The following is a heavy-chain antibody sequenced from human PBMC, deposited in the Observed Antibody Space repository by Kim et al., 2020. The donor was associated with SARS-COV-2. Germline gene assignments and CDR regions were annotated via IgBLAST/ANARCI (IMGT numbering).Heavy chain of an antibody. J-gene: IGHJ6*03. V-gene: IGHV5-51*01. CDR3: ARLYYGSGSYYYYYYMDV. CDR1: GYSFTNYW. Sequence: GESLKISCKGSGYSFTNYWIGWVRQMPGKGLEWMGIIYPCDSDTRYSPSFQGQVTISADKSISTAYLQWSSLKASDTAMYYCARLYYGSGSYYYYYYMDVWGKGTTVTVSS. D-gene: IGHD3-10*01. CDR2: IYPCDSDT.